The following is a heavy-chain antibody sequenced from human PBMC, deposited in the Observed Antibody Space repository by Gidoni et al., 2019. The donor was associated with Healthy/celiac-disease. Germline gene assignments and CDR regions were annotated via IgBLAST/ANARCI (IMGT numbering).Heavy chain of an antibody. Sequence: QVQLQESGPGLVNPSQTLSLTCTVSGGSTSSGPYYLSWIRQPAGKGLEWIGRIYTSGSTNYNPSLKSRVTISVDKSKNHFSRKLSSVTAADTAVYYCARENYYDSSGYYQSAHYGMDVWGQGTTVTVSS. CDR2: IYTSGST. D-gene: IGHD3-22*01. CDR3: ARENYYDSSGYYQSAHYGMDV. V-gene: IGHV4-61*02. CDR1: GGSTSSGPYY. J-gene: IGHJ6*02.